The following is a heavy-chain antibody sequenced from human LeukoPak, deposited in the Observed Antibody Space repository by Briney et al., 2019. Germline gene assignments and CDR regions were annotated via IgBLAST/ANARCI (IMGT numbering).Heavy chain of an antibody. J-gene: IGHJ5*02. Sequence: SETLSLTCAVSGGSISSGGYSWSWIRQPPGKGLEWIGYIYHSGSTYYNPSLKSRVTISVDRSNNQFYLRLTSVTAADTAVFYGARGDYYAGGGRNWFDPWSQGTLVTVSS. D-gene: IGHD3-16*01. V-gene: IGHV4-30-2*01. CDR1: GGSISSGGYS. CDR2: IYHSGST. CDR3: ARGDYYAGGGRNWFDP.